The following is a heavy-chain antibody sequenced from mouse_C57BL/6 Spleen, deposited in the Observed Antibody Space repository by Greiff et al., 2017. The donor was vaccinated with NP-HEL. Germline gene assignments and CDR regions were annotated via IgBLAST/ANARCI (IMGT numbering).Heavy chain of an antibody. CDR2: IDPEDGET. J-gene: IGHJ2*01. Sequence: EVQLQQSGAELVKPGASVKLSCTASGFNFTDYYMHWVKQRTEQGLEWIGRIDPEDGETKYAPKFKGKATITADTSSNTAYLQLSSLTSEDTAVCYCARARDYAYFDYWGQGTTLTVSS. D-gene: IGHD2-4*01. CDR1: GFNFTDYY. CDR3: ARARDYAYFDY. V-gene: IGHV14-2*01.